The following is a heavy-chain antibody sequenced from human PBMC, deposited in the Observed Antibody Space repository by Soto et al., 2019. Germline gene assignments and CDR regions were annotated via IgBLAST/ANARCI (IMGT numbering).Heavy chain of an antibody. Sequence: GGSLRVSCAVSGFIFSRYSRNWVRQDPGKGLEWVSSIGTSGSYIYDTDSVKGRFTISRDNTKDSLYLQMNSLRAEDTAIYYCARGSAFIGLDYWGQGTPVTVSS. D-gene: IGHD1-26*01. CDR1: GFIFSRYS. J-gene: IGHJ4*02. V-gene: IGHV3-21*01. CDR2: IGTSGSYI. CDR3: ARGSAFIGLDY.